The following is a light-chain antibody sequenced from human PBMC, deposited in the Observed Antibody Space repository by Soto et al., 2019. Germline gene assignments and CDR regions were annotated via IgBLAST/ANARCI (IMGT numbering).Light chain of an antibody. J-gene: IGKJ4*01. V-gene: IGKV1-12*01. CDR2: SAS. CDR1: PGFSTC. CDR3: QQSNSFPRT. Sequence: DLQMPQSPSSVSASVGDRVTITCRASPGFSTCLAWYRRKPWRAPELRIYSASSLHSGVPSRFSGSGSGTDFTLTIRSLQPEDFATYDCQQSNSFPRTFGGGAYVEIK.